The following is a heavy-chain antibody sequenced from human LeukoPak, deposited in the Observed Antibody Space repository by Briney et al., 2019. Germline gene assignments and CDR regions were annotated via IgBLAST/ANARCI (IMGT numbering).Heavy chain of an antibody. CDR2: IRGSGGTI. CDR1: GVTFSDYY. D-gene: IGHD6-13*01. CDR3: ARGITSTWYYFDS. J-gene: IGHJ4*02. V-gene: IGHV3-11*01. Sequence: GGSLRLSCAASGVTFSDYYMSWIRQAPGKGLDWVTSIRGSGGTIYYADSVKGRFTISRDNAKNSLYLEMSSLRVEDTALYYCARGITSTWYYFDSWGQGTLVTVSS.